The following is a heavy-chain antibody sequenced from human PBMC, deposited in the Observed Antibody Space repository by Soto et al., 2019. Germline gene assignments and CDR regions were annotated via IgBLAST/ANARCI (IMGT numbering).Heavy chain of an antibody. D-gene: IGHD3-22*01. CDR1: GYTFTSYG. V-gene: IGHV1-18*01. CDR3: ARDRQTDYYDSSGSIPDAFDI. CDR2: ISAYNGNT. Sequence: ASVKVSCKASGYTFTSYGISWVRQAPGQGLEWMGWISAYNGNTNYAQKFQGRVTITRDTSASTAYMELSSLRSEDTAVYYCARDRQTDYYDSSGSIPDAFDIWGQGTMVTVSS. J-gene: IGHJ3*02.